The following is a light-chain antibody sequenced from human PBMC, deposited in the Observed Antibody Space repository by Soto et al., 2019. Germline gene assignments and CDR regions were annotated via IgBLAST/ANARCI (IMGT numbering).Light chain of an antibody. J-gene: IGKJ5*01. CDR1: QSIKNY. CDR3: QQGYSTTPIT. V-gene: IGKV1-39*01. CDR2: GAS. Sequence: DIQMTQSPSSLSAAIGDRVTITCRASQSIKNYLNWYQHKPGAAPKFLIFGASNLESGVPSRFSGCGSGTEFTLSISSLQPEDFATYYCQQGYSTTPITFGQGTRVEIK.